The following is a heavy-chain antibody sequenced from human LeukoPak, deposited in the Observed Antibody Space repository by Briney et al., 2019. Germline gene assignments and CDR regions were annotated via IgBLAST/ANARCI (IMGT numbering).Heavy chain of an antibody. V-gene: IGHV1-2*02. J-gene: IGHJ5*02. D-gene: IGHD2-2*01. CDR2: INPNSGGT. Sequence: ASVKVSCKASGYTFTGYYMHWARQAPGQGLEWMGWINPNSGGTNYAQKFQGRVTMTRDTSISTAYMELSRLRSDDTAVYYCARDGGYCSSTSCYRSWFDPWGQGTLVTVSS. CDR1: GYTFTGYY. CDR3: ARDGGYCSSTSCYRSWFDP.